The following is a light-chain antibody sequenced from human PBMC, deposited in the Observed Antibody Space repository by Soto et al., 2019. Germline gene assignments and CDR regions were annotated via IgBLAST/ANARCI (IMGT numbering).Light chain of an antibody. V-gene: IGLV2-11*01. CDR1: SSDVGGYNY. CDR2: DVN. Sequence: QSALTQPRSVSGSPGQSVTISCTGTSSDVGGYNYVSWYQHHPGKAPKLMIYDVNKRPSGVPDRFSGSKSGNTASLTISGLQAEDEADYYCCSYAGSYTLFGGGTKLTVL. J-gene: IGLJ2*01. CDR3: CSYAGSYTL.